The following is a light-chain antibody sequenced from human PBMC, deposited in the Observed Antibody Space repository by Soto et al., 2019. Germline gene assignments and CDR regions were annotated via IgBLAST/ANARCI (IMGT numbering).Light chain of an antibody. J-gene: IGKJ5*01. CDR1: QNINRY. Sequence: EIGLTQSPATLSLSPGERATLSCRASQNINRYLAWYHQKPGQPPRLLIYDASTRATGIPARFSGSGSGTDFTLTISSLEPEDFAVYYCQQRSNWPPITFGQGARLEIK. CDR3: QQRSNWPPIT. V-gene: IGKV3-11*01. CDR2: DAS.